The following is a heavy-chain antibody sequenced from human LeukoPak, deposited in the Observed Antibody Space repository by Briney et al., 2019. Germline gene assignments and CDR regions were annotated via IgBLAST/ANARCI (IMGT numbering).Heavy chain of an antibody. CDR2: IKQDGSEK. D-gene: IGHD3-3*01. J-gene: IGHJ4*02. V-gene: IGHV3-7*01. CDR1: GFTFSSYW. Sequence: GGSLRLSCAASGFTFSSYWMSWVRQAPGKGLEWVANIKQDGSEKYYVNSVRGRFTISRYNAKNSLYLQMNSLRAEDTAVYYCASVYYDFWSGYYPFDYWGQGTLVTVSS. CDR3: ASVYYDFWSGYYPFDY.